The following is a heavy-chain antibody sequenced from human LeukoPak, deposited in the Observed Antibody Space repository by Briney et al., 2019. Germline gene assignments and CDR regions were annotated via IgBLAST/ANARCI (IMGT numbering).Heavy chain of an antibody. V-gene: IGHV1-2*02. CDR3: ARASVTTSYYFDY. D-gene: IGHD4-17*01. CDR1: GYTFTGYY. J-gene: IGHJ4*02. Sequence: GASVKVSCKASGYTFTGYYMHWVRQAPGQGLEWMGWINPNSGGTNYAQKFQGRVTMTRDTSISTAYMELSRLRSDDTAVYYCARASVTTSYYFDYWGQGTLDTVSS. CDR2: INPNSGGT.